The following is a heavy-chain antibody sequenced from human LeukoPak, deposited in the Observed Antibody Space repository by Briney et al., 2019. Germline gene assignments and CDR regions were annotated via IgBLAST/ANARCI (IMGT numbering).Heavy chain of an antibody. V-gene: IGHV3-74*01. CDR2: INTDGSST. J-gene: IGHJ4*02. CDR3: ASIRQGGYFDY. CDR1: GFTFSSYW. Sequence: QPGGSLRLSCAASGFTFSSYWMHWVRQAPGKGLVWVSRINTDGSSTSYADSVKGRFTISRDNAKNTLYLQMNSLRAEDTAVYYCASIRQGGYFDYWGQGTPVTVSS. D-gene: IGHD3-16*01.